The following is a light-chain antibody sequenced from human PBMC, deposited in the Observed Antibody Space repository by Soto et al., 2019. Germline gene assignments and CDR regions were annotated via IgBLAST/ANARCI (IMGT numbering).Light chain of an antibody. CDR1: QSVSSSY. Sequence: EIVLTQSPGTLSLSPGERATLSCRASQSVSSSYLAWYQQKPGQAPRLLIYVASSRATGIPDRFSGSGSGTDFTLTISRLEPEDFAVYYWQQYGSTPFTFGPGTKVDI. V-gene: IGKV3-20*01. CDR3: QQYGSTPFT. CDR2: VAS. J-gene: IGKJ3*01.